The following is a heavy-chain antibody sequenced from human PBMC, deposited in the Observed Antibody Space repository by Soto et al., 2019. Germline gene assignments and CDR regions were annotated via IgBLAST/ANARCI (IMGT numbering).Heavy chain of an antibody. CDR3: AKDTLNWNYIYFDH. J-gene: IGHJ4*03. V-gene: IGHV3-23*01. CDR2: ISGSGCRT. Sequence: EVQLLESGGGLVQPGGSLRLSCAVSGFTFSSYAMSWVRQAPGKGLAWVSSISGSGCRTYDAGSVAGRFTISRDNSKNALYRQANSLLAEDTAVYYCAKDTLNWNYIYFDHCGDGSLVTVSS. CDR1: GFTFSSYA. D-gene: IGHD1-7*01.